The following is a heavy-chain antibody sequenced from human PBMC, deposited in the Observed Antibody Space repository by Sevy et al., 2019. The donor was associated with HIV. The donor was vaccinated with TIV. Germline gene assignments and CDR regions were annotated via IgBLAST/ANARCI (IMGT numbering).Heavy chain of an antibody. CDR1: GFTFSKYS. CDR3: AREGCTKPHDY. Sequence: RGSLRLSCAASGFTFSKYSMSWVRQPPGKGLEWVSTLSFGCGEINYADSVKGRFTFSRDNSKSSVYLQMNNLRPEDTAVHYCAREGCTKPHDYWGQGTLVIVSS. V-gene: IGHV3-23*01. CDR2: LSFGCGEI. J-gene: IGHJ4*02. D-gene: IGHD2-8*01.